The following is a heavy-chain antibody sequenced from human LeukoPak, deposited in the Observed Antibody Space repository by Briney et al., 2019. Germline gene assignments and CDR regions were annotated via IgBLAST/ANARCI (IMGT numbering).Heavy chain of an antibody. J-gene: IGHJ4*02. D-gene: IGHD3-3*01. CDR2: IFYSGST. Sequence: SETLSLTCAVSGGSISSGGYSGSWIRQPPGKGLEWIGYIFYSGSTYSNPSLRGRVTISVDTSKNQFSLKLNSVTAADTAVYYCARHPSGHFPYFDYWGQGILVTVSS. V-gene: IGHV4-30-4*07. CDR1: GGSISSGGYS. CDR3: ARHPSGHFPYFDY.